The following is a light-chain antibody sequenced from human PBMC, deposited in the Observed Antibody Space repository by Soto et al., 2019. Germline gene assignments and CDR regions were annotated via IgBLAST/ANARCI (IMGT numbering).Light chain of an antibody. V-gene: IGKV1-5*03. CDR1: QTISSW. J-gene: IGKJ1*01. Sequence: DIPMTQSPSTLSGSVEDRVTIHCRASQTISSWLAWYQQKPGKAPKLLIYKASTLKSGVPSRFSGSGSGTEFTLTISSLQPDDFATYYCQHYNSYSEAFGQGTKVDIK. CDR2: KAS. CDR3: QHYNSYSEA.